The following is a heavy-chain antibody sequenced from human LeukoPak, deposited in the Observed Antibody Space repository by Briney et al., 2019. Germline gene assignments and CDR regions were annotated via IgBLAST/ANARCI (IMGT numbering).Heavy chain of an antibody. CDR3: ARSISEDAGIGIYYYYYYMDV. CDR2: VSSRGSII. J-gene: IGHJ6*03. D-gene: IGHD1-26*01. Sequence: GGSLRLSCAGSGFSFSDYYMSWIRQAPGKGLEWVSHVSSRGSIIYYADSVKGRFTISRDNANKSLYLQMNSLRAEDTAVYYCARSISEDAGIGIYYYYYYMDVWGKGTTVTVSS. CDR1: GFSFSDYY. V-gene: IGHV3-11*04.